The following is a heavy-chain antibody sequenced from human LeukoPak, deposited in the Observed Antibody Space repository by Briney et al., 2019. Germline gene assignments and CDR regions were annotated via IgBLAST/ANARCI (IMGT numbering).Heavy chain of an antibody. CDR2: ISSSGSTI. Sequence: PGGSLRLSCAASGFTFSSYEMNWVRQAPGKGLEWVSYISSSGSTIYYADSVKGRFTISRDNAKNSLYLQMNSLRAEDTAVYYCARGYYDSSGIYYFDYWGQGTLVTVSS. D-gene: IGHD3-22*01. V-gene: IGHV3-48*03. CDR3: ARGYYDSSGIYYFDY. CDR1: GFTFSSYE. J-gene: IGHJ4*02.